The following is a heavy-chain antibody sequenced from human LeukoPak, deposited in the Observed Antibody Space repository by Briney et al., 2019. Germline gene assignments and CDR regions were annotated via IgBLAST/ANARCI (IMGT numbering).Heavy chain of an antibody. V-gene: IGHV3-74*01. D-gene: IGHD1-1*01. Sequence: PGGSLRLSCAASGFACNDYWMHWVRQAPGKGQVGVSHISNDGSITNYADSVKGRFTVSRDNAKSTVFLQMNSLRVEDTAVYYCARGPPGFRVGDYWGQGTLVTVSS. CDR2: ISNDGSIT. CDR1: GFACNDYW. J-gene: IGHJ4*02. CDR3: ARGPPGFRVGDY.